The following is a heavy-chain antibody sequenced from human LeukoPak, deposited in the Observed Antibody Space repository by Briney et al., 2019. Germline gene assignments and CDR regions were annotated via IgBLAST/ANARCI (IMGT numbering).Heavy chain of an antibody. CDR3: ARGRDGYNFGYFDL. V-gene: IGHV1-8*03. CDR1: GYTFTSYD. D-gene: IGHD5-24*01. J-gene: IGHJ2*01. CDR2: MTPNSAYT. Sequence: ASAKVSCKASGYTFTSYDINWVRQATGQGLEWMGWMTPNSAYTGYAQKFQGRVTITRNTSITTAYMELSSLRFEDTAVYYCARGRDGYNFGYFDLWGRGTLVTVSS.